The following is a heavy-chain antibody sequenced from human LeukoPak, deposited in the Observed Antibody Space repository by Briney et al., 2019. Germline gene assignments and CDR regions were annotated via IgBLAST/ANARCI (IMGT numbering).Heavy chain of an antibody. D-gene: IGHD3-22*01. CDR1: GFTFSSYG. CDR2: IRYDGSNK. V-gene: IGHV3-30*02. J-gene: IGHJ3*02. CDR3: AKSWNYYDSSGDDALDI. Sequence: GGSLRLSCAASGFTFSSYGMHWVRQAPGKGLEWVAFIRYDGSNKYYADSVKGRFTISRDNSKNTLYLQMNSLRVEDTAVYYCAKSWNYYDSSGDDALDIWGQGTMVTVSS.